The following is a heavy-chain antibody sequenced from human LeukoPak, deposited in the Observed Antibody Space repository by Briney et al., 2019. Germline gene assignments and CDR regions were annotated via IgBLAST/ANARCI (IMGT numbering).Heavy chain of an antibody. CDR3: ARDSLYNWNDAHYYYMDV. V-gene: IGHV1-18*01. CDR1: GYTFTSYG. Sequence: GASVKVSCKASGYTFTSYGISWVRQAPGQGLEWMGWISAYNGNTNYAQKLQGGVTMTTDTSTSTAYMELRSLRSDDTAVYYCARDSLYNWNDAHYYYMDVWGKGTTVTISS. J-gene: IGHJ6*03. CDR2: ISAYNGNT. D-gene: IGHD1-20*01.